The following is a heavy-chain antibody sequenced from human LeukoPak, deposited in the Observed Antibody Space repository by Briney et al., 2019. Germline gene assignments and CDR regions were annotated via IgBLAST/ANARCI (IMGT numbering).Heavy chain of an antibody. CDR3: VFRGSYRFDY. Sequence: ASVKVSCKVSGYTLTELSIHWVRQAPGQGLEWMGRINPNSSGTNYAQKFQGRVTMTRDTSISTAYMELSRLRSDDTAVYYCVFRGSYRFDYWGQGTLVTVSS. CDR2: INPNSSGT. D-gene: IGHD3-16*02. CDR1: GYTLTELS. J-gene: IGHJ4*02. V-gene: IGHV1-2*06.